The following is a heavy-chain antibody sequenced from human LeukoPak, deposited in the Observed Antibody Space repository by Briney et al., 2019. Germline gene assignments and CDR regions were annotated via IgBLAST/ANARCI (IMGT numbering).Heavy chain of an antibody. D-gene: IGHD6-13*01. CDR2: ISGSGGST. CDR1: GFTFSSYA. Sequence: GGSLRLSCAASGFTFSSYAMSWGRHAPGKGLEWVSAISGSGGSTYYADSVKGRFTISRDNSKNTLYLQMNSLRAEDTAVYYCARDRQQLGLDYWGQGTLVTVSS. J-gene: IGHJ4*02. CDR3: ARDRQQLGLDY. V-gene: IGHV3-23*01.